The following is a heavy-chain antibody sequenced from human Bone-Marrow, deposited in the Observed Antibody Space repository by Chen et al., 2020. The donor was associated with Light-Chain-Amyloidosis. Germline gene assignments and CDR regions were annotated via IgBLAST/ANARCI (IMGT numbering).Heavy chain of an antibody. CDR3: ARGAVGSTHFDH. V-gene: IGHV3-21*06. J-gene: IGHJ4*02. CDR2: SSSRGTYI. Sequence: HLVESGGGLVQPGGSLRLSCAGSGFSFSDYSMNWVRQAPGRGLEWVSSSSSRGTYIYYADSVKGRFTTSRDNARNSLYLQMNSLRAEDTAIYYCARGAVGSTHFDHWGQGTQVTVSS. CDR1: GFSFSDYS. D-gene: IGHD1-26*01.